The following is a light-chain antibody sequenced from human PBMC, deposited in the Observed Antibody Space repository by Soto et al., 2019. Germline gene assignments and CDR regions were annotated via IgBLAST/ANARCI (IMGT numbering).Light chain of an antibody. CDR1: ESLFGF. CDR3: QSYNDWPFA. Sequence: DIVLTQSPDTLSVSPGDRVTLSCRASESLFGFLAWYQQKPGQAPRLLMYGVSTRATGVPARFSGGGSATDFTLIISSLQPEDSAFYFCQSYNDWPFASGLGTRLEI. J-gene: IGKJ2*01. V-gene: IGKV3-15*01. CDR2: GVS.